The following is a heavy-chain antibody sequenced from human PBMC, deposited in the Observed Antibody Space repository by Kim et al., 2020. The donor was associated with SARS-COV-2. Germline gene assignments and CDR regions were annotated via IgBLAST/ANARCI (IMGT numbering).Heavy chain of an antibody. CDR2: IWYDGSNK. CDR1: GFTFSSYG. Sequence: GGSLRLSCAASGFTFSSYGMHWVRQAPGKGLEWVAVIWYDGSNKYYADSVKGRFTISRDNSKNTLYLQMNSLRAEDTAVYYCAKDGRGGGRLSVMYYFDYWGQGTLVTVSS. V-gene: IGHV3-33*06. D-gene: IGHD3-10*01. J-gene: IGHJ4*02. CDR3: AKDGRGGGRLSVMYYFDY.